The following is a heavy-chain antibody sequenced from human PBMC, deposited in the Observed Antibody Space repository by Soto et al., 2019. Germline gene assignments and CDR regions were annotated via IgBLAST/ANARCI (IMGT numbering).Heavy chain of an antibody. V-gene: IGHV4-30-2*03. J-gene: IGHJ4*02. CDR1: GGSISSGGYS. D-gene: IGHD2-8*01. Sequence: PSEPLSLTCAVSGGSISSGGYSWSWIRQPPGKGLEWIGCIYYSGSTYYNPSLKSRVTISVDTSKNQFSLKLSSVTAADTAVYYCAGYCTNGVCYRAGFDYWGQGTLVTFSS. CDR3: AGYCTNGVCYRAGFDY. CDR2: IYYSGST.